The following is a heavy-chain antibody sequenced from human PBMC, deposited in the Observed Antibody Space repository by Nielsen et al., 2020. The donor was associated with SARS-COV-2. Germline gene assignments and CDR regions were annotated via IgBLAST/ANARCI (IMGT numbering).Heavy chain of an antibody. CDR1: RFTFNTYP. CDR3: AKDATWGYDSSGYSSDYGMDV. D-gene: IGHD3-22*01. CDR2: IKNDGSGT. Sequence: GGSLRLSCAAPRFTFNTYPMTWIRQAPGKGLVWVARIKNDGSGTKYADSVEGRFTISRDNAKSTLYLQMNSLRAEDTALYYCAKDATWGYDSSGYSSDYGMDVWGQGTTVTVSS. V-gene: IGHV3-74*03. J-gene: IGHJ6*02.